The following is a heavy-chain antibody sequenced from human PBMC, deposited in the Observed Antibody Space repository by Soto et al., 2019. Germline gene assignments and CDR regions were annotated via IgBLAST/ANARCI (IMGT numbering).Heavy chain of an antibody. Sequence: PGGSLRLSCAASGFTFSSYAMSWVRQAPGKGLEWVSAISGSGGSTYYADSVKGRFTISRDNSENTLYLQMNSLRAEDTAVYYCAKDLGGEYPGLLDYWGQGTLVTVSS. CDR2: ISGSGGST. J-gene: IGHJ4*02. CDR1: GFTFSSYA. V-gene: IGHV3-23*01. D-gene: IGHD3-10*01. CDR3: AKDLGGEYPGLLDY.